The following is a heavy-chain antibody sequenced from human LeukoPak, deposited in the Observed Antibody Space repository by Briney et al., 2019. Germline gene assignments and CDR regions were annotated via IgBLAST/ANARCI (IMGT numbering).Heavy chain of an antibody. Sequence: GGSLRLSCAASGFTFNIYVMSWVRQAPGKGLEWVSVISGSGGSTYYADSVKGRFTISRDNSQGTLYLQMNSLRAEDTAVYYCARARNNYDSSGFSALDYWGQGTLVTVSS. CDR2: ISGSGGST. D-gene: IGHD3-22*01. CDR3: ARARNNYDSSGFSALDY. V-gene: IGHV3-23*01. CDR1: GFTFNIYV. J-gene: IGHJ4*02.